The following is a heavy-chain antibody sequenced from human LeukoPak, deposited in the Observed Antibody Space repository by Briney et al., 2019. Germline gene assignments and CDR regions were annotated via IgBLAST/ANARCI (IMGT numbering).Heavy chain of an antibody. CDR1: GFTLSSYW. D-gene: IGHD3-16*01. CDR3: ARHAMGEYYYYGMDV. J-gene: IGHJ6*02. V-gene: IGHV3-7*01. CDR2: IKQDGSEK. Sequence: GGSLRLSCAASGFTLSSYWMSWVRQAPGKGLEWVANIKQDGSEKYYVDSVKGRFTISRDNAKNSLYLQMNSLRAEDTAVYYCARHAMGEYYYYGMDVWGQGTTVTVSS.